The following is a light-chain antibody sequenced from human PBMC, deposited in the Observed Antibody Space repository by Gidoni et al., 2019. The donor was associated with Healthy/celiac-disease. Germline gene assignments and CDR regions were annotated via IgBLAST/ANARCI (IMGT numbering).Light chain of an antibody. Sequence: ILMTPSPSTLSVSLGERATLSCRASQSVSSKLAWYQQKPGQAPRLLIYGASTRATGIPARFSGSGSGTEFTLTISSMQSEDFAVYYCQQYNNWPPYTFGQGTKLEIK. CDR1: QSVSSK. CDR2: GAS. J-gene: IGKJ2*01. V-gene: IGKV3-15*01. CDR3: QQYNNWPPYT.